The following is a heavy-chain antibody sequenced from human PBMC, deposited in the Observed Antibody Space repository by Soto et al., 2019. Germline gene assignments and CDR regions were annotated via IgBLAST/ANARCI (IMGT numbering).Heavy chain of an antibody. D-gene: IGHD6-13*01. J-gene: IGHJ6*02. CDR3: ARQQLVDYYYYGMDV. CDR1: GGSISSYY. CDR2: IYYSGST. V-gene: IGHV4-59*08. Sequence: SETLSLTCTVSGGSISSYYWSWIRQPPGKGLGWIGYIYYSGSTNYNPSLKSRVTISVDTSKNQFSLKLSSVTAADTAVYYCARQQLVDYYYYGMDVWGQGTTVTVSS.